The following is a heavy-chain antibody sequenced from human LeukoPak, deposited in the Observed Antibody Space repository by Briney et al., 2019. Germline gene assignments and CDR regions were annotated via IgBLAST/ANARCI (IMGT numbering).Heavy chain of an antibody. V-gene: IGHV3-30*18. J-gene: IGHJ6*02. Sequence: GGSLRLSCAASGFTFSSYGMHWVRQAPGKGLEWEAVISYDGSNKYYADSVEGRFTISRDNSKNTLYLQMNSLRAEDTAVYYCAKILGGSSWYRAWVGYYYGMDVWGQGTTVTVSS. CDR2: ISYDGSNK. CDR3: AKILGGSSWYRAWVGYYYGMDV. CDR1: GFTFSSYG. D-gene: IGHD6-13*01.